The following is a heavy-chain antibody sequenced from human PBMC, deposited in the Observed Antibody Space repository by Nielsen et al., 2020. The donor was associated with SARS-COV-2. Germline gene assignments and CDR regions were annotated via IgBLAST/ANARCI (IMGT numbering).Heavy chain of an antibody. J-gene: IGHJ2*01. Sequence: SETLSLTCAVYGGSFSGYYWSWIRQPPGKGLEWIGEINHSGSTNYNPSLKSRVTISVDTSKNQFSLKLSSVTAADTAVYYCARVGIAAAGLDWYFDLWGRGTLVTVSS. CDR1: GGSFSGYY. CDR2: INHSGST. D-gene: IGHD6-13*01. V-gene: IGHV4-34*01. CDR3: ARVGIAAAGLDWYFDL.